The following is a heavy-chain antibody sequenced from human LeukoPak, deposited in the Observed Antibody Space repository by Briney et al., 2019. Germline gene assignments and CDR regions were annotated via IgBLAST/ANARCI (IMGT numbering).Heavy chain of an antibody. CDR1: GGSFSGYY. CDR3: ARDLEVGAFDI. Sequence: SETLSLTCAVYGGSFSGYYWSWIRQPPGKGLEWIGEINHSGSTNYNPSLKSRVTISVDTSKNQFSLKLSSVTAADTAVYYCARDLEVGAFDIWGQGTMVTVSS. V-gene: IGHV4-34*01. D-gene: IGHD3-16*01. J-gene: IGHJ3*02. CDR2: INHSGST.